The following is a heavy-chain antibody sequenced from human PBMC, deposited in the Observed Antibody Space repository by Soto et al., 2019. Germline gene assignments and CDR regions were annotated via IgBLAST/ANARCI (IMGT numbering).Heavy chain of an antibody. CDR3: AKECSPPYCGGGSCYLGGWGY. D-gene: IGHD2-15*01. J-gene: IGHJ4*02. Sequence: QVQLVESGGDVVQPGGSLRLSCAGSEFSFTNYGMHWVRQAPVKGLEWVALTSYDGRNKYYADSVKGRFTISRDNSKNWLYLQMNSLRAEDTAVYYCAKECSPPYCGGGSCYLGGWGYWGQGTLVTVSS. CDR1: EFSFTNYG. V-gene: IGHV3-30*18. CDR2: TSYDGRNK.